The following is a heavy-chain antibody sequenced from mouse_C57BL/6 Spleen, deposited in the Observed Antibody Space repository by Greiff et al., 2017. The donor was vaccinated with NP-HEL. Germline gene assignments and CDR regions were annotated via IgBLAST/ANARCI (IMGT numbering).Heavy chain of an antibody. CDR1: GFSLTSYG. CDR2: ILRGGST. D-gene: IGHD3-2*02. J-gene: IGHJ2*02. CDR3: AKTLTTDSAGYPLDY. Sequence: VMLVESGPGLVQPSQCLSITCTVSGFSLTSYGVHWVRQTPGNGLEWLGVILRGGSTNNNAAFMNSMGTTKDNTTSQVFFKMISMQANDAAIIYCAKTLTTDSAGYPLDYWGQDTSLTVSS. V-gene: IGHV2-5*01.